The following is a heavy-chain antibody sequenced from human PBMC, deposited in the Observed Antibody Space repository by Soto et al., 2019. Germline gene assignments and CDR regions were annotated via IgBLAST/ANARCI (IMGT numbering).Heavy chain of an antibody. CDR3: VTVDGSGSYYYYYYYGMDV. CDR2: ISGSGGST. J-gene: IGHJ6*02. Sequence: PGGSLRLSCAASGFTFSSYAMSWVRQAPGKGLEWVSAISGSGGSTYYADSVKGRFTISRDNSKNTLYLQMNSLRAEDTAVYYCVTVDGSGSYYYYYYYGMDVWGQGTTVTVSS. D-gene: IGHD3-10*01. V-gene: IGHV3-23*01. CDR1: GFTFSSYA.